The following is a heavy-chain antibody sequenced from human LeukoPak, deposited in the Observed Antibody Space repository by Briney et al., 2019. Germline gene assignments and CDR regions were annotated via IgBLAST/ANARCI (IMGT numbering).Heavy chain of an antibody. CDR2: ISYTGST. D-gene: IGHD2-2*01. V-gene: IGHV4-39*01. CDR3: ARHTSGSSLDY. CDR1: GGSVSSSYNF. J-gene: IGHJ4*02. Sequence: PSETLSLTCTVSGGSVSSSYNFWGWIRQPPGKGLEWIATISYTGSTQYNPSLKSRVTISVDTSKNQFSLKLNSVTATDTAVYYCARHTSGSSLDYWGQGSLVTVSS.